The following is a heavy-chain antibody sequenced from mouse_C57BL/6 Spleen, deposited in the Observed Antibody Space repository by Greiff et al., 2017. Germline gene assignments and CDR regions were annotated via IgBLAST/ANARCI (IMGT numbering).Heavy chain of an antibody. Sequence: VQLQQSGAELVRPGASVTLSCKASGYTFTDYEMHWVKQTPVHGLEWIGAIDPETGGTAYNQKFKGKAILTADRSSSTAYMELRSLTSEDSAVYYCTRSEYRYFDGWGTGTTVTVSS. CDR1: GYTFTDYE. CDR2: IDPETGGT. V-gene: IGHV1-15*01. CDR3: TRSEYRYFDG. J-gene: IGHJ1*03.